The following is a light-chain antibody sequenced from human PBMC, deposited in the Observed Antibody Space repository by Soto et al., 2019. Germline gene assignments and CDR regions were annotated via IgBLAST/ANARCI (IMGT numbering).Light chain of an antibody. J-gene: IGLJ2*01. Sequence: QSALTQPASVSGSPGQSITISCTGTSSDVGGYNYVSWYQQHPGKAPKLMIYDVSSRPSGVSNRFSGSKSGNTASLTISGLQAEDEADYYCTSYTSSSTRGVFGGGTKLTFL. CDR1: SSDVGGYNY. V-gene: IGLV2-14*03. CDR2: DVS. CDR3: TSYTSSSTRGV.